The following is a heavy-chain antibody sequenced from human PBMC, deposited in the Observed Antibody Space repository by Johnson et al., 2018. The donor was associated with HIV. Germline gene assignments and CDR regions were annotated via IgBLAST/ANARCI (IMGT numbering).Heavy chain of an antibody. CDR3: AKELALYSSGYGGDAFDI. CDR1: GFTFSSYG. CDR2: IWYDGSNK. D-gene: IGHD6-19*01. Sequence: MLLVESGGGVVQPGRSLRLSCAASGFTFSSYGMHWVRQAPGKGLEWVAVIWYDGSNKYYADSVKGRFTISRDNSKNTLYLQMNSLRAEDTAVYYCAKELALYSSGYGGDAFDIWGQGTMVTVSS. J-gene: IGHJ3*02. V-gene: IGHV3-33*06.